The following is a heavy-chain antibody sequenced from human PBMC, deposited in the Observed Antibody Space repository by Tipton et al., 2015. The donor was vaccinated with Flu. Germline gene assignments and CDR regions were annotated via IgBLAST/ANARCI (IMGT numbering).Heavy chain of an antibody. Sequence: TLSLTCTVSGGSVRSGSYYWSWIRQPAGKGLEWIGRIYAAGDTKYNPSLKSRVTISVDTSKNQFSLKLSSVTAADTAVYYCARVLVAGTGPLFDYWGQGTLVTVSS. CDR1: GGSVRSGSYY. CDR3: ARVLVAGTGPLFDY. V-gene: IGHV4-61*02. CDR2: IYAAGDT. D-gene: IGHD6-19*01. J-gene: IGHJ4*02.